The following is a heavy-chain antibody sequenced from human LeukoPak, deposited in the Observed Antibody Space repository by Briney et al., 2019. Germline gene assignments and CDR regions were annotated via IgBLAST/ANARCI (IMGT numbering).Heavy chain of an antibody. V-gene: IGHV1-46*01. CDR2: VNPSGGST. CDR1: GYTFIIYY. CDR3: ARGKTMGDY. J-gene: IGHJ4*02. Sequence: ASVKGSCKASGYTFIIYYIHWVRQAPGQGLEWMGTVNPSGGSTNYAQKFQGRITMTRDTSTSTVYMELSSLKSEDTAVYYCARGKTMGDYWGQGTRVTVSS. D-gene: IGHD4/OR15-4a*01.